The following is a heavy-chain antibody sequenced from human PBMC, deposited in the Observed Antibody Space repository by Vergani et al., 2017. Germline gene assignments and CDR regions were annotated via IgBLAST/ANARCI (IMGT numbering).Heavy chain of an antibody. J-gene: IGHJ4*02. Sequence: EVQLLESGGGLVQPGGSLRLSCAASGFTFSSYAMSWVRQAPGKGLEWVSAISGSGGSTYYADSVKGRFTLSRDDSKHTRYLQLNSLRAEDTAVYYCAKRNTVMGQWGQGTLVTVSS. CDR3: AKRNTVMGQ. D-gene: IGHD4-17*01. CDR2: ISGSGGST. V-gene: IGHV3-23*01. CDR1: GFTFSSYA.